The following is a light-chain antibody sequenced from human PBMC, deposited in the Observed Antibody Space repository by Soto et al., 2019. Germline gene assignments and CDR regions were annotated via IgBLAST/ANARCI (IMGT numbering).Light chain of an antibody. CDR1: QSVNNNY. J-gene: IGKJ2*01. Sequence: EIVLTQSPGTLSLSPGARATLSCRASQSVNNNYLAWYQQKPGQAPRLLIFGASSRATGIPDRFSGSGSGTDFTLTISRLEPENFAVYYCQDDRSSPPKYTFGQGTNLEIK. CDR3: QDDRSSPPKYT. V-gene: IGKV3-20*01. CDR2: GAS.